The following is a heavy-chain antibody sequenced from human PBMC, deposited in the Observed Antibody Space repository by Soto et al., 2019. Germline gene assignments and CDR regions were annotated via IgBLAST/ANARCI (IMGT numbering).Heavy chain of an antibody. CDR3: AGGQNDYNYYYYYPMDV. Sequence: EVQLVESGGGLVQPGESLRLSCAASGFTFSGSAMHWVRQAPGKGLEWVGRIRSKPNNYATAYAASVKGRFSISRDDSNNTAYLQVNGLKTEDTGVYYCAGGQNDYNYYYYYPMDVWGRGTTVTVSS. CDR1: GFTFSGSA. D-gene: IGHD4-4*01. CDR2: IRSKPNNYAT. J-gene: IGHJ6*02. V-gene: IGHV3-73*02.